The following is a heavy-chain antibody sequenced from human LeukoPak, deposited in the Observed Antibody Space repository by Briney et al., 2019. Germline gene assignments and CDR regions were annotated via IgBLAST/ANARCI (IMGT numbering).Heavy chain of an antibody. CDR1: GFTFSDYY. CDR3: AKDRCSGGGCYDAFDI. D-gene: IGHD2-15*01. V-gene: IGHV3-23*01. CDR2: ISGSGGST. Sequence: PGGSLRLSCAASGFTFSDYYMSWIRQAPGKGLEWVSGISGSGGSTYYADSVKGRFTISRDNSKNTLYLQMNSLRVEDTAVYYCAKDRCSGGGCYDAFDIWGQGTMVTVSS. J-gene: IGHJ3*02.